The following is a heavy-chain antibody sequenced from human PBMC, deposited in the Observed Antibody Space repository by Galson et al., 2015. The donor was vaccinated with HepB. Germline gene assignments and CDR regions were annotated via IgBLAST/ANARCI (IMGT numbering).Heavy chain of an antibody. Sequence: SVKVSCKASGYTFTSYGISWVRQAPGQGLEWMGWISAYNGNTSYAQKLQGRVTMTTDTSTSTAYMELRSLRSDDTAVYYCARDRGDYVWGSYRYYFDYWGQGTLVTVSS. CDR1: GYTFTSYG. V-gene: IGHV1-18*01. J-gene: IGHJ4*02. CDR3: ARDRGDYVWGSYRYYFDY. CDR2: ISAYNGNT. D-gene: IGHD3-16*02.